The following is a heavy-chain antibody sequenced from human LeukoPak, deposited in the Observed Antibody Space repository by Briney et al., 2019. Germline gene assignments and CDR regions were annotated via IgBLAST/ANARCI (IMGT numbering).Heavy chain of an antibody. J-gene: IGHJ4*02. Sequence: SETLSLTCTVSGGSISSSSYYWGWIRQPPGNGLEWIGSIYYSGSTYYNPSLKSRVTISVDTSKNQFSLKLSSVTAADTAVYYCARLRQIGYDPPIDYWGQGTLVTVSS. CDR1: GGSISSSSYY. CDR3: ARLRQIGYDPPIDY. V-gene: IGHV4-39*01. CDR2: IYYSGST. D-gene: IGHD5-12*01.